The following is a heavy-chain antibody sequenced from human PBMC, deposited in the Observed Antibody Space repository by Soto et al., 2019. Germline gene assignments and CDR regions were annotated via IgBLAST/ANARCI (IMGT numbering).Heavy chain of an antibody. CDR1: GFTFSSSA. Sequence: SVKVSCKASGFTFSSSAVQWVRQARGQRLEWIGWIVVGSGNTNYAQKFQERVTITRDMSISTVYMGLSSLRSEDTAVYYCAAIVNYIWILMQAFHIWGQGTLVTLSS. CDR3: AAIVNYIWILMQAFHI. V-gene: IGHV1-58*01. D-gene: IGHD1-20*01. CDR2: IVVGSGNT. J-gene: IGHJ3*02.